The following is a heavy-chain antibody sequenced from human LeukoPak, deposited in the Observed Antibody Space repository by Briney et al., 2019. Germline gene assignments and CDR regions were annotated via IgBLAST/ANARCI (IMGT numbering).Heavy chain of an antibody. D-gene: IGHD1-20*01. V-gene: IGHV1-18*01. CDR3: ARGGITGTLDY. CDR1: GYTFTNYG. Sequence: ASVKVSCKASGYTFTNYGNSWVRQAPGQGLEWMGWSSAYNGNTKYAQNLQGRVTMTTDTSTSTAYLELRSLRSDDTAVYYCARGGITGTLDYWGQGTLVTVSS. CDR2: SSAYNGNT. J-gene: IGHJ4*02.